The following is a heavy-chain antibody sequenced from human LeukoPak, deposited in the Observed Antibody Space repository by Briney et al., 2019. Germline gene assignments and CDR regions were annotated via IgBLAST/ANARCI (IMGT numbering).Heavy chain of an antibody. CDR1: GGSISSSSYY. D-gene: IGHD3-10*01. V-gene: IGHV4-39*01. CDR2: IYYSGST. Sequence: SQTLSLTCTVSGGSISSSSYYWGWIRQPPGKGLEWIGSIYYSGSTYYNPSLKSRVTISVDTSKNQFSLKLSSVTAADTAVYYCARRFMGPDYWGQGTLVTVSS. J-gene: IGHJ4*02. CDR3: ARRFMGPDY.